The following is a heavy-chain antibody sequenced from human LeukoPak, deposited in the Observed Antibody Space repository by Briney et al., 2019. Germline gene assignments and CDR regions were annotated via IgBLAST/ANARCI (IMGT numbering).Heavy chain of an antibody. CDR2: IYYSGST. V-gene: IGHV4-59*01. Sequence: PSETLSLTCTVSGGSISSYYWSWIRQPPGKGLEWIGYIYYSGSTNYNPSLKSRVTISVDTSKNQFSLKLSSVTAADTAVYYCASQQKRGYSYGGVDDAFDIWGQGTMVTVSS. J-gene: IGHJ3*02. CDR1: GGSISSYY. CDR3: ASQQKRGYSYGGVDDAFDI. D-gene: IGHD5-18*01.